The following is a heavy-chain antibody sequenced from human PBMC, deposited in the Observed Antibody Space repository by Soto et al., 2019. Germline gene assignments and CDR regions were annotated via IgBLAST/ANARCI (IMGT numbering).Heavy chain of an antibody. J-gene: IGHJ6*02. Sequence: QLQLQESGPGLAKPSETLSLTCTVSGGSISSNSYYWGWVRQPPGKGLEWIGNINYSGSRYYNPSLKSRVTISVDTSKNQFSLKLTSVTAADTAVYYCARVYYDDYDMDVWGQGTTVTVSS. CDR1: GGSISSNSYY. V-gene: IGHV4-39*01. D-gene: IGHD3-22*01. CDR3: ARVYYDDYDMDV. CDR2: INYSGSR.